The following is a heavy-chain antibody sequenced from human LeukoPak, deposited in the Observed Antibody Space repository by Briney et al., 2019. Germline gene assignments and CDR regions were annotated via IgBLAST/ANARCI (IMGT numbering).Heavy chain of an antibody. D-gene: IGHD5-18*01. V-gene: IGHV4-59*01. CDR1: GGSISSYY. J-gene: IGHJ4*02. Sequence: PSETLSLTCTVSGGSISSYYWSWIRQPPGKGLEWIGYIYYSGSTNYNPSLKSRVTISVDTSKNQFSLKLSSVTAADTAVYYCARGVDTSVNYFDYWGQGTLVTVSS. CDR3: ARGVDTSVNYFDY. CDR2: IYYSGST.